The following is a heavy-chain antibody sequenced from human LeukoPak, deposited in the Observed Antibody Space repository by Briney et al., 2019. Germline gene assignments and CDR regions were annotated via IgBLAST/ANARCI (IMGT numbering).Heavy chain of an antibody. J-gene: IGHJ3*02. Sequence: SETLSLTCTVSGGSISSYYRSWIRQPPGKGLEWIGYIYYSGSTNYNPSLKSRVTISVDTSKNQFSLKLSSVTAADTAVYYCARDGTYLAWHAFDIWGQGTMVTVSS. CDR2: IYYSGST. CDR1: GGSISSYY. V-gene: IGHV4-59*01. CDR3: ARDGTYLAWHAFDI. D-gene: IGHD2/OR15-2a*01.